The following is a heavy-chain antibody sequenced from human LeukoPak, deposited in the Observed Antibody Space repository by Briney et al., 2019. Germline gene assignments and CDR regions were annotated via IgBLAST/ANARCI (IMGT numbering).Heavy chain of an antibody. V-gene: IGHV3-33*01. CDR2: IWYDGSNK. D-gene: IGHD5-18*01. J-gene: IGHJ6*02. CDR1: GFTFSSYG. CDR3: ARGQLPYYYYGTDV. Sequence: GRSLRLSCAASGFTFSSYGMHWVRQAPGKGLEWVAVIWYDGSNKYYADSVKGRFTISRDNSKNTLYLQMNSLRAEDTAVYYCARGQLPYYYYGTDVWGQGTTVTVSS.